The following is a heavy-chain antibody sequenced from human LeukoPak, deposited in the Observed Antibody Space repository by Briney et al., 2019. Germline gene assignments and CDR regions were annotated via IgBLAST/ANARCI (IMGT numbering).Heavy chain of an antibody. V-gene: IGHV4-39*07. CDR3: ARAEDQLLWSAFDI. D-gene: IGHD2-2*01. CDR2: IYYSGST. J-gene: IGHJ3*02. Sequence: PSETLSLTCTVSGGSISSSSYYWGWIRQPPGKGLEWIGSIYYSGSTYHNPSLKSRVTISVDTSKNQFSLKLSSVTAADTAVYYCARAEDQLLWSAFDIWGQGTMVTVSS. CDR1: GGSISSSSYY.